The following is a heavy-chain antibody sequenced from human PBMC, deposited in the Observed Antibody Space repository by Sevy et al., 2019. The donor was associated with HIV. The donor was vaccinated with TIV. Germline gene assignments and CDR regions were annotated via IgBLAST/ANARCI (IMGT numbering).Heavy chain of an antibody. Sequence: GGSLRLSCAASAFTFSTYAMTWVRQAPGKGLEWVSVISFSGGSTYYADSVKGRFTISRDNSKNTLYLQMISLRAEDTAVYYCAKDRVSGTYYTGDFDYWGQGTLVTVSS. CDR3: AKDRVSGTYYTGDFDY. J-gene: IGHJ4*02. V-gene: IGHV3-23*01. D-gene: IGHD3-10*01. CDR2: ISFSGGST. CDR1: AFTFSTYA.